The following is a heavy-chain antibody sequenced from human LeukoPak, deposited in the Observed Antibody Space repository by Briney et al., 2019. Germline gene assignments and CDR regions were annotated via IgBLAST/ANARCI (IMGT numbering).Heavy chain of an antibody. CDR1: GYTFTSHY. CDR2: INPKSGGT. Sequence: ASVKVSCKASGYTFTSHYMHWVRQAPGQGLEWMGWINPKSGGTNYAQRFQGRVTMTRDTSIHTVHMELSRLRSDDTAVYYCARSGSLYYDFRSGYYDYWGQGTLVTVSS. V-gene: IGHV1-2*02. D-gene: IGHD3-3*01. CDR3: ARSGSLYYDFRSGYYDY. J-gene: IGHJ4*02.